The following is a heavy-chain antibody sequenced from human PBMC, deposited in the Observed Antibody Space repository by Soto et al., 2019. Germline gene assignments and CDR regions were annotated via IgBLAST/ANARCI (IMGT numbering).Heavy chain of an antibody. Sequence: VGSLRLSCVASGFTFSDYYMSWIRQAPGEGLEWVSHISSSGTMIYYADSVKGRLTISRANANNSLYLQMNSLIAEDTAVDYCARTEVTAVWTYVYHMDVWGQGTTVTVSS. V-gene: IGHV3-11*01. D-gene: IGHD1-7*01. CDR3: ARTEVTAVWTYVYHMDV. CDR1: GFTFSDYY. J-gene: IGHJ6*02. CDR2: ISSSGTMI.